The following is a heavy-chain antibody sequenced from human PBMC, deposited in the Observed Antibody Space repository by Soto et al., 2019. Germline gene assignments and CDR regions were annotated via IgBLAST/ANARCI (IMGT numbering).Heavy chain of an antibody. CDR3: ARETSHGSELFDY. CDR2: IFYSGST. Sequence: SETLSLTCTVSGGSISSSSYYWGWIRQPPGKGLEWIGSIFYSGSTYYNPSLKSRVTISVDTSKNQFSLKLSSVTAADTAMYYCARETSHGSELFDYWGQGTLVTVSS. D-gene: IGHD3-10*01. J-gene: IGHJ4*02. V-gene: IGHV4-39*02. CDR1: GGSISSSSYY.